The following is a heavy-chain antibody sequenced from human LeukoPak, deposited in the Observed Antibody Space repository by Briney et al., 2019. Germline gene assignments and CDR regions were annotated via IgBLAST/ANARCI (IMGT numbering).Heavy chain of an antibody. CDR3: AKDKYFDYGGIDY. CDR2: ISWNSGSI. D-gene: IGHD3-9*01. Sequence: PGGSLRLSCAASGFTFDDYAMHWVRQAPGKGLEWVSGISWNSGSIGYADSVKGRFTISRDNAKNSLYLQMNSLRAEDTALYYCAKDKYFDYGGIDYWGQGTLVTVSS. CDR1: GFTFDDYA. J-gene: IGHJ4*02. V-gene: IGHV3-9*01.